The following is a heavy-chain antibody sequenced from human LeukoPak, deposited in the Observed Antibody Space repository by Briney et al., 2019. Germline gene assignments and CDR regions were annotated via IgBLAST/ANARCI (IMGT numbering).Heavy chain of an antibody. CDR3: ARSGGSSGYYLDY. V-gene: IGHV3-23*01. D-gene: IGHD3-22*01. Sequence: GGSLRLSCAASRFTFSSYAMSWVRQAPGKGLEWVSAIIGSGGSPYYADSVKGRFTISRDNSKNTLYLQMNSLRAEDTAVYYCARSGGSSGYYLDYWGQGTLVTVSS. J-gene: IGHJ4*02. CDR2: IIGSGGSP. CDR1: RFTFSSYA.